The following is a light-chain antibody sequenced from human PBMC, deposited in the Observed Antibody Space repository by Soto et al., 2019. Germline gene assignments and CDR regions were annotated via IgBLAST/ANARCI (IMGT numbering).Light chain of an antibody. CDR2: EVS. CDR3: SSYAGSKGV. J-gene: IGLJ2*01. V-gene: IGLV2-8*01. CDR1: SSDVGGYNY. Sequence: QSVLTQPPSASGSPGQSVTISCTGTSSDVGGYNYVSWYQQHPGKAPTLMIYEVSKRPSGVPDRFSGSKSGNTASLTVSGLQGEDEADYYCSSYAGSKGVFGGGTKLTVL.